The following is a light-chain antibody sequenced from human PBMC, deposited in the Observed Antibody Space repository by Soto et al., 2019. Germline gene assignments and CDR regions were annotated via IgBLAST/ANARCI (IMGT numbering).Light chain of an antibody. J-gene: IGKJ2*01. CDR3: QPLGSPPLT. CDR2: WAS. Sequence: DIVMTQSPDSLSVSLGERATINCKSSQSLLANCNNKNCLAWYQHKPGQPPKMLILWASTRESGVPDRFSGSGYESELNLTISSLQAEDAEVLYCQPLGSPPLTVGHGTKRDIK. CDR1: QSLLANCNNKNC. V-gene: IGKV4-1*01.